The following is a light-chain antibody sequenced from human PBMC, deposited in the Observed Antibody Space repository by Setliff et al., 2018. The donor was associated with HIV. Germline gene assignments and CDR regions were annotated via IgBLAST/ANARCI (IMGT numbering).Light chain of an antibody. CDR3: CSNAARPTLYA. CDR2: DVS. CDR1: STTFGTYNY. V-gene: IGLV2-11*01. Sequence: QSALTQPRSVSGSPGQSVTIFCSGSSTTFGTYNYVSWYQQQPGKAPRLIIYDVSERPPGVPDRFSGSKSGNTASLTISGLQAEDEADYYCCSNAARPTLYAFGSGTKVTVL. J-gene: IGLJ1*01.